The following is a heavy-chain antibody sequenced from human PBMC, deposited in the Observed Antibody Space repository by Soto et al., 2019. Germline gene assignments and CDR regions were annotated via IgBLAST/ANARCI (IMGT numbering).Heavy chain of an antibody. CDR3: TIVRVADSALDH. Sequence: HPGGSLRLSWVASGFIFSNNGMHWVRQTPGKGLEWVAFMSYDGSDTFYADSVKGRFTISRDNSKNTLFLHMSNLRAEDTAMYYCTIVRVADSALDHWGQGTLCTVSS. J-gene: IGHJ4*02. CDR1: GFIFSNNG. CDR2: MSYDGSDT. V-gene: IGHV3-30*02. D-gene: IGHD3-10*02.